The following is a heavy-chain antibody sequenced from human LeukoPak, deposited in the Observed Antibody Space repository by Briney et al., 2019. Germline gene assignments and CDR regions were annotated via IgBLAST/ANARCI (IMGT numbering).Heavy chain of an antibody. Sequence: GGSLRLSCAASGFTFSSYVMSWVRQAPGKGLEWVSSISGGGDTTYYADSVKGRITISRDNSKNTLSLQMNSLRGDDTAVYYCASELRGYSFGYGDWGQGTLVTVSS. CDR3: ASELRGYSFGYGD. D-gene: IGHD5-18*01. V-gene: IGHV3-23*01. CDR1: GFTFSSYV. J-gene: IGHJ4*02. CDR2: ISGGGDTT.